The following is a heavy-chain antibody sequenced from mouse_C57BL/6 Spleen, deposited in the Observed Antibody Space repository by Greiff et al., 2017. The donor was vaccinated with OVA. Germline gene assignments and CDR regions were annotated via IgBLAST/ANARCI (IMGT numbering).Heavy chain of an antibody. CDR2: IWSDGST. Sequence: AQLQQSGPGLVAPSQSLSITCTVSGFSLTSYGVHWVRQPPGKGLEWLVVIWSDGSTTYNSALKSRLSISKDNSKSQVFLKMNSLQTDDTAMYYCARPGGLLRYFDVWGTGTTVTVSS. J-gene: IGHJ1*03. V-gene: IGHV2-6*03. CDR3: ARPGGLLRYFDV. CDR1: GFSLTSYG. D-gene: IGHD2-3*01.